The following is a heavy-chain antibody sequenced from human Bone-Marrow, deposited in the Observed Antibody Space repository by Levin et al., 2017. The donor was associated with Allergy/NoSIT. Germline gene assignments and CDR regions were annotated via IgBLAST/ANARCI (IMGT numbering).Heavy chain of an antibody. CDR2: ISYDGSKK. CDR1: GFMFSDYF. D-gene: IGHD3-9*01. J-gene: IGHJ4*02. Sequence: AGGSLRLSCSASGFMFSDYFMHWVRQAPGKGLEWVALISYDGSKKYYADSVKGRFTISRDNSKDTLYLQMNSLRPEDTAVYYCAREGPQYSTLRSFDWLPFWGQGTLVTVSS. V-gene: IGHV3-30-3*01. CDR3: AREGPQYSTLRSFDWLPF.